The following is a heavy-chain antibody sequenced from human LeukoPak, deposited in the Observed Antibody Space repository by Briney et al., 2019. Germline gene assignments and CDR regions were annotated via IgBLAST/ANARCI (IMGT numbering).Heavy chain of an antibody. V-gene: IGHV4-34*01. J-gene: IGHJ4*02. D-gene: IGHD1-26*01. CDR1: GGSFSGYY. Sequence: SETQSLTCAVYGGSFSGYYWSWIRQPPGKGLEWIGEINHSGSTNYNPSLKSRVTISVDTSKNQFSLKLSSVTAADTAVYYCARGGVGATDYWGQGTLVTVSS. CDR2: INHSGST. CDR3: ARGGVGATDY.